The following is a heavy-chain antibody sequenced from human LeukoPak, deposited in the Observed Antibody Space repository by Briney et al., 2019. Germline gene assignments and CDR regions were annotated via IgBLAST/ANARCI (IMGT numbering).Heavy chain of an antibody. Sequence: PSETLSLTCTVSGGSISSYYWSWIRQPPGKGLEWIGRIYTSGSTNYNPSLKSRVTISVDTSKNQFSLKLSSVTAADTAVYYCATTPQRGYSYGWGTDAFDIWGQGTMVTVSS. CDR3: ATTPQRGYSYGWGTDAFDI. D-gene: IGHD5-18*01. CDR1: GGSISSYY. V-gene: IGHV4-4*08. CDR2: IYTSGST. J-gene: IGHJ3*02.